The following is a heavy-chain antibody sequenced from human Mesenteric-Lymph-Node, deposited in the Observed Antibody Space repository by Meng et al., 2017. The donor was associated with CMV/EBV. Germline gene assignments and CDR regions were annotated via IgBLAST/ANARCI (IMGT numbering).Heavy chain of an antibody. Sequence: GGSLRLSCAASGFTFSSYWMSWVRQAPGKGLEWVANIKADGSEKYYVDSVKGRFTIFRDNAKNSLYLQMNSLRAEDTAVYYCATYCNSASCYTFFDYWGQGTLVTVSS. V-gene: IGHV3-7*01. CDR2: IKADGSEK. J-gene: IGHJ4*02. D-gene: IGHD2-2*02. CDR3: ATYCNSASCYTFFDY. CDR1: GFTFSSYW.